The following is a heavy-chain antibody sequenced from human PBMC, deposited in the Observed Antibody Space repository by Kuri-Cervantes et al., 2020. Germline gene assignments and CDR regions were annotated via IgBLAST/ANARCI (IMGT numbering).Heavy chain of an antibody. CDR2: IYWDDDK. Sequence: SGPTLVQPTQTLTLTCTFSGFSLSTSGVGVGWIRQPPGKALEWLALIYWDDDKRYSPSLKSRLTITRDTSKNQVVLTMTNMDPVDTATYYCARISGPYAGLHYFDYWGQGTLVTVSS. V-gene: IGHV2-5*02. CDR3: ARISGPYAGLHYFDY. CDR1: GFSLSTSGVG. D-gene: IGHD1-26*01. J-gene: IGHJ4*02.